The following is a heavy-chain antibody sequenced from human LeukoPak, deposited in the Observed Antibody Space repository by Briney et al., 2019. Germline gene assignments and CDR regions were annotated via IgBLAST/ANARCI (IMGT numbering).Heavy chain of an antibody. CDR1: GDSVSSNSAA. D-gene: IGHD1-26*01. CDR3: AREFTGGSYGTDAFDI. CDR2: TYYRSKWYN. Sequence: SQTLSLTCAISGDSVSSNSAAWNWIRQSPSRGLEWLGRTYYRSKWYNDYAVSVKGRITINPDTSKNQFSLQLNSVTPEDTAVYYCAREFTGGSYGTDAFDIWGQGTMVTVSS. J-gene: IGHJ3*02. V-gene: IGHV6-1*01.